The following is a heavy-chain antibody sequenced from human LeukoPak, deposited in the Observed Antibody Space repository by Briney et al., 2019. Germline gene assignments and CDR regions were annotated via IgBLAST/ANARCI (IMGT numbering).Heavy chain of an antibody. V-gene: IGHV6-1*01. CDR2: TYYRSKLYN. D-gene: IGHD5-18*01. J-gene: IGHJ4*02. CDR1: GDTVSSNSVI. Sequence: SQTLSLTCALSGDTVSSNSVIWHWITQSPSRSLEWLESTYYRSKLYNDYAVAVKSRITINPDTSKHQFSLQRNSVTPEDTAVYYCARQEGYGLLDNWGQGTLVSVSS. CDR3: ARQEGYGLLDN.